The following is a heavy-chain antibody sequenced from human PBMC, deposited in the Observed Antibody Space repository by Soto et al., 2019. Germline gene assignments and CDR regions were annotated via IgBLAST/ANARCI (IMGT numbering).Heavy chain of an antibody. V-gene: IGHV3-23*01. D-gene: IGHD4-17*01. CDR3: AKDTRYADYVRWFDS. Sequence: EVHLFESGGGLVQPGGSLRLSCTASGFTFSSYAMTWVRQAPGRGLEGVSGITASGGRRFYADSVKGRFTISRDNSRSTLYLQMHSLRAEDTAVYYCAKDTRYADYVRWFDSWGQGTLVTVSS. CDR1: GFTFSSYA. CDR2: ITASGGRR. J-gene: IGHJ5*01.